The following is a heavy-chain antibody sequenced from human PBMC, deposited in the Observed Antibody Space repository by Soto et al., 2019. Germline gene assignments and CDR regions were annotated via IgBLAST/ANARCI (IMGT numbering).Heavy chain of an antibody. Sequence: GESLKISCKGSGYIFAGYWITWVRQKPGKGLEWMGRSEPSDSQTYYSPSFRGHVTISVTKSITTVFLQWSSLRASDTAMYYCARQIYDSDTGPNFQYYFDSWGQGIPVTVSS. CDR1: GYIFAGYW. V-gene: IGHV5-10-1*01. D-gene: IGHD3-22*01. J-gene: IGHJ4*02. CDR2: SEPSDSQT. CDR3: ARQIYDSDTGPNFQYYFDS.